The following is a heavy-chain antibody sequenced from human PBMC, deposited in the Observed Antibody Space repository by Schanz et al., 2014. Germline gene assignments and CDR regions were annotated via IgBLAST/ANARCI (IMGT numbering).Heavy chain of an antibody. CDR2: LSEGGGGT. V-gene: IGHV3-23*01. D-gene: IGHD1-20*01. J-gene: IGHJ4*02. CDR3: ANNWNLDY. Sequence: EVQLLESGGGLVQPGGSLRLSCAASGFTFSSYGMHWVRQAPGKGLEWVSALSEGGGGTHYADSVRGRFTISRDNSKNTLYLQMNSLRAEDTAVYYCANNWNLDYWGQGTLVTVSS. CDR1: GFTFSSYG.